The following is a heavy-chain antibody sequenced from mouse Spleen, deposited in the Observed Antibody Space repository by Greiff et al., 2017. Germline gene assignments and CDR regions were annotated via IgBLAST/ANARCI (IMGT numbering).Heavy chain of an antibody. Sequence: VQLKESGPGLVKPSQSLSLTCSVTGYSNTSSYYWKWIRQIPGDKLEWMCYISYDGSNNYNPSLKNRISITRDTSKNQFFLKLNSVTTEDTATYYCARGVTTYDYFDYWGQGTTLTVSS. V-gene: IGHV3-6*01. CDR3: ARGVTTYDYFDY. J-gene: IGHJ2*01. D-gene: IGHD2-2*01. CDR2: ISYDGSN. CDR1: GYSNTSSYY.